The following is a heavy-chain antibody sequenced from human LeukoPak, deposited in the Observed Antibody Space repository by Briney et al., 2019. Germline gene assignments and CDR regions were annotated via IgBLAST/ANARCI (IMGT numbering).Heavy chain of an antibody. V-gene: IGHV1-24*01. D-gene: IGHD1-26*01. CDR3: AILLVGLNTFDY. CDR1: GYXLTELS. Sequence: ASVKVSCKVSGYXLTELSMHWVRQAPGKGLEWMGGFDPENDKTIYSQKFQGRVTMTEDTSTDTAYMDLSSLRSEDTAVYYCAILLVGLNTFDYWGQGTLVTVSS. CDR2: FDPENDKT. J-gene: IGHJ4*02.